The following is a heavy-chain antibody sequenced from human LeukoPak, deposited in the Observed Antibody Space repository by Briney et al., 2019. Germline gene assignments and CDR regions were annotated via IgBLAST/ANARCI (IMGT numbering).Heavy chain of an antibody. CDR3: ARDRFLCSGGSCYARPNWFDP. Sequence: ASVKVSCKASGYTFPSYYMHWVRQAPGQGLEWMGIINPSGGSTSYAQKFQGRVTMTRDMSTSTVYMELSSLRSEDTAVYYCARDRFLCSGGSCYARPNWFDPWGQGTLVTVSS. V-gene: IGHV1-46*01. J-gene: IGHJ5*02. CDR2: INPSGGST. CDR1: GYTFPSYY. D-gene: IGHD2-15*01.